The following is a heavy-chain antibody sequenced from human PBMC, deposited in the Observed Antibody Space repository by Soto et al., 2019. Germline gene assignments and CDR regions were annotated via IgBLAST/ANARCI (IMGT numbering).Heavy chain of an antibody. CDR2: VRGSGDKT. CDR3: VRCRGPGSPFYYDMDV. CDR1: GFTFSNHA. J-gene: IGHJ6*02. Sequence: EVQLLESGGGLVQPGGSLRLFCAASGFTFSNHAMAWVRQAPGKGLELVSVVRGSGDKTYHARSVQGRFTISRDNSKNMLFLQMNSLRVDDTAVFSCVRCRGPGSPFYYDMDVWGRGTKVIVSS. D-gene: IGHD2-15*01. V-gene: IGHV3-23*01.